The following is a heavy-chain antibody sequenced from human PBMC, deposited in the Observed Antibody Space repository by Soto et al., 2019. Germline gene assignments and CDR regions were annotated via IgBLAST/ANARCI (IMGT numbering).Heavy chain of an antibody. CDR1: GFTFSSYS. V-gene: IGHV3-48*02. Sequence: ESGGGLVQPGGSLRLSCAASGFTFSSYSMNWVRQAPGKGLEWVSYISSSSSTIYYADSVKGRFTISRDNAKNSLYLQMNSLRDEDTAVYYCARPEYSSSSYGMDVWDQGTTVTVSS. CDR3: ARPEYSSSSYGMDV. D-gene: IGHD6-6*01. J-gene: IGHJ6*02. CDR2: ISSSSSTI.